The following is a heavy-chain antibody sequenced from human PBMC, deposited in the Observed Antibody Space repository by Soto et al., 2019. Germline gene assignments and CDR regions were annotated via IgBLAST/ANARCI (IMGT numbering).Heavy chain of an antibody. J-gene: IGHJ5*02. D-gene: IGHD3-16*01. CDR3: AKDAIANDGIWLMDS. CDR1: GFIFSDYA. Sequence: GGSLRLSCAASGFIFSDYAMTWARQAPGKELEWVSGLLRPGRSTYYADSVKGRFTISGDPSANTVYLQMDSLRAEDTAVYYCAKDAIANDGIWLMDSWGQGTVVTVSS. CDR2: LLRPGRST. V-gene: IGHV3-23*01.